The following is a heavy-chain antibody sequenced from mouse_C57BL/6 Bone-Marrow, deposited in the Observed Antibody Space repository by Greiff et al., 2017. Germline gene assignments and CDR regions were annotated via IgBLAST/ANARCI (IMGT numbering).Heavy chain of an antibody. V-gene: IGHV1-55*01. D-gene: IGHD1-1*02. J-gene: IGHJ2*01. Sequence: QVQLQQPGAELVKPGASVKMSCKASGYTFTSYWITWVKQRPGQGLAWIGDIYPGSGSTNYNEKFKSKATLTVDTSSSTAYMQLSSLTSEDSAVYYCARGKIGGVREGYWGQGTTLTVSS. CDR3: ARGKIGGVREGY. CDR1: GYTFTSYW. CDR2: IYPGSGST.